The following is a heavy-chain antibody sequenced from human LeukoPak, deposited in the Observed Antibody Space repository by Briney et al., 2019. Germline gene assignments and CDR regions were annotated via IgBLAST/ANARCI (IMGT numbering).Heavy chain of an antibody. CDR2: IIPILGTA. Sequence: GSSVKVSCKASGGTFSSYAISWVRQAPGQGLEWMGRIIPILGTANYAQEFQGRVTITTDESTSTAYMELSSLRSEDTAVYYCARDSPYDSSGQRYWGQGTLVTVSS. J-gene: IGHJ4*02. CDR1: GGTFSSYA. D-gene: IGHD3-22*01. CDR3: ARDSPYDSSGQRY. V-gene: IGHV1-69*11.